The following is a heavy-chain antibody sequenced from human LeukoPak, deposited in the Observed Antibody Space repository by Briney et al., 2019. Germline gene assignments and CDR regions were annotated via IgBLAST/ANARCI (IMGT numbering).Heavy chain of an antibody. CDR2: ISSSGGST. J-gene: IGHJ4*02. D-gene: IGHD4-17*01. V-gene: IGHV3-23*01. CDR3: AESPMTRVTTGGFDF. CDR1: RFTFNSYA. Sequence: PGGSLRLSCAASRFTFNSYAMSWVRQAPGKGLEWVSSISSSGGSTYYVDSVKGRFTISRDNSKNTLYLQMNSLRAEDTAVYYCAESPMTRVTTGGFDFWGQGTLVTVSS.